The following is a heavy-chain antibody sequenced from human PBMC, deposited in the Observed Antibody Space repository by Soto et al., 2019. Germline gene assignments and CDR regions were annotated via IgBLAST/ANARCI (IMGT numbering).Heavy chain of an antibody. D-gene: IGHD6-19*01. J-gene: IGHJ5*02. Sequence: PGESLKISCKGSGYTFTKYWIGWVRQMPGKGLEWMGIIYPGDSDTRYSPSFEGQVIISADKSSSTAFLQWSSLKASDTAIYYCARLAGGLRGRQSWFNRWGQGTRVTVAS. CDR2: IYPGDSDT. CDR1: GYTFTKYW. V-gene: IGHV5-51*01. CDR3: ARLAGGLRGRQSWFNR.